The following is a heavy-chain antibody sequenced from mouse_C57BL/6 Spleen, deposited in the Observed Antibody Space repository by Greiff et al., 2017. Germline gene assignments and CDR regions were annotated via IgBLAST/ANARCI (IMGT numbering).Heavy chain of an antibody. CDR2: ISSGSSTI. Sequence: EVQVVESGGGLVKPGGSLTLSCAASGFSFSDYGMHWVRQAPEKGLEWVAYISSGSSTIYYADTVTGRFTISRDNARNTLFLQKTRLTAEKTAKYYGASHSNSAWFAYWGQGTLVTVSA. V-gene: IGHV5-17*01. CDR3: ASHSNSAWFAY. J-gene: IGHJ3*01. D-gene: IGHD2-5*01. CDR1: GFSFSDYG.